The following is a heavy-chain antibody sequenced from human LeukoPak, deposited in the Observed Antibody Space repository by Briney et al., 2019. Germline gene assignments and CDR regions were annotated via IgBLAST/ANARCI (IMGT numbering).Heavy chain of an antibody. V-gene: IGHV3-23*01. D-gene: IGHD1-1*01. J-gene: IGHJ4*02. CDR3: AKLFRTSDY. CDR1: GFTFSSYD. CDR2: IGGSGAGT. Sequence: PGGSLRLSCAASGFTFSSYDMSWVRQALGKGLEWVSGIGGSGAGTYYADSVKGRFTISRDNSKNTLYLQMNSLRAEDAAVYYCAKLFRTSDYWGQGTLVTVSS.